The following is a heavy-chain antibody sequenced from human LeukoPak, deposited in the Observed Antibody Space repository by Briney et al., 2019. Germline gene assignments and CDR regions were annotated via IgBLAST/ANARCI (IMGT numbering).Heavy chain of an antibody. Sequence: PGGSLRLSCAASGFTFSSYWMHWVRQAPGKGPVWVSRINNDGSGTTYADSVKGRFPISRDDAKNTLYLQMNSLRAEDTAVYYCVRGGESTWSWGQGTLVTVSS. J-gene: IGHJ5*02. V-gene: IGHV3-74*01. CDR2: INNDGSGT. CDR3: VRGGESTWS. CDR1: GFTFSSYW. D-gene: IGHD2-15*01.